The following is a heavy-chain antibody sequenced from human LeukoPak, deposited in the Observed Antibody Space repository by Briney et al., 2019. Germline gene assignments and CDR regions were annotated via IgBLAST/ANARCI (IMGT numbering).Heavy chain of an antibody. CDR1: GGSFSNYY. V-gene: IGHV4-34*01. CDR3: APIFGDYSDFDS. J-gene: IGHJ4*02. Sequence: SETLSLTCAVYGGSFSNYYLSWVRQPPGKGLEWIGEITHHGTTNYNPSLKSRVTISVGTSKNQFSLKLYSVAAADTAVYYCAPIFGDYSDFDSWGQGTLVTVSS. CDR2: ITHHGTT. D-gene: IGHD4-17*01.